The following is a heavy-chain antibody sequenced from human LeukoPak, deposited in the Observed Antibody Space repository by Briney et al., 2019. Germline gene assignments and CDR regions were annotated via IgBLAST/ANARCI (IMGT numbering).Heavy chain of an antibody. CDR2: INSDGSST. CDR3: ARDPSGSGSYYYYGMDV. D-gene: IGHD3-10*01. J-gene: IGHJ6*04. CDR1: GFTFSSYW. Sequence: PGGSLRLSCAASGFTFSSYWMHWVRQAPGKGLVWVSRINSDGSSTSYADSVKGRFTISRDNAKNTLYLQMNSLRAEDTAVYYSARDPSGSGSYYYYGMDVWGKGTTVTVSS. V-gene: IGHV3-74*01.